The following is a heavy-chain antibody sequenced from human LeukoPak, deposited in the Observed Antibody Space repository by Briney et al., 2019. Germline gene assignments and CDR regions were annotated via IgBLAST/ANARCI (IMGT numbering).Heavy chain of an antibody. CDR3: ARDGSGSNGHFDY. D-gene: IGHD3-10*01. Sequence: PSETLSLTCTVSGVSISRGGYYWVWIRQHPGKGLEWIGYISYSGSTHYNPSLKSRVTMSVDTSKNQLSLNLSFVTAADTAVYYCARDGSGSNGHFDYWGQGILATVSS. V-gene: IGHV4-31*03. CDR2: ISYSGST. J-gene: IGHJ4*02. CDR1: GVSISRGGYY.